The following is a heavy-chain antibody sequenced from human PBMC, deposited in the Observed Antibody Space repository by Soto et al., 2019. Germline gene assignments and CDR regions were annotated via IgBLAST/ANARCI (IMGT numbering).Heavy chain of an antibody. CDR2: IWYDGSNK. CDR3: ARGQQDSGYEGPFDY. Sequence: GGSLRLSCAASGFTFSSYGMHWVRQAPGKGLEWVAVIWYDGSNKYYADSVKGRFTISRDNSKNTLYLQMNSLRAEDTAVYYCARGQQDSGYEGPFDYWGQGTLVTVSS. CDR1: GFTFSSYG. J-gene: IGHJ4*02. D-gene: IGHD5-12*01. V-gene: IGHV3-33*01.